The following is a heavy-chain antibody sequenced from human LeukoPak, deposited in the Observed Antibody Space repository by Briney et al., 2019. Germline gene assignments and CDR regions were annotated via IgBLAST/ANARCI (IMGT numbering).Heavy chain of an antibody. CDR1: GYSISSGSY. J-gene: IGHJ4*02. CDR3: ARENGYRYDY. Sequence: PSETLSLTCTVSGYSISSGSYWSWIRQPPGKGLEWIGSIYYSGSTNYNPSLKSRVTISVDTSKNQFSLKLSSVTAADTALYYCARENGYRYDYWGQGTLVTVSS. V-gene: IGHV4-61*01. CDR2: IYYSGST. D-gene: IGHD5-18*01.